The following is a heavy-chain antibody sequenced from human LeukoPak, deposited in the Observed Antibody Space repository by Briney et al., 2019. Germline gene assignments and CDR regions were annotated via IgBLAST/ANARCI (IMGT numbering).Heavy chain of an antibody. CDR2: INPSGGST. D-gene: IGHD3-10*01. V-gene: IGHV1-46*01. CDR3: ARAPYYYGSGIYYYDMDV. Sequence: GASVKVSCKASGYTFTSYYMHWVRQAPGQGLERMGIINPSGGSTSYAQKFQGRVTMTRDTSTSTVYMELCSLRSEDTAVYYCARAPYYYGSGIYYYDMDVWGKGTTVTVSS. CDR1: GYTFTSYY. J-gene: IGHJ6*03.